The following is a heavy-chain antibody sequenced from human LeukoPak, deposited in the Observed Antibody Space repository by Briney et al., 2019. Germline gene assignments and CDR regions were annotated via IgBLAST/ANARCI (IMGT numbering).Heavy chain of an antibody. CDR2: IYISGST. CDR3: ARDPWYSNEPASDY. J-gene: IGHJ4*02. Sequence: SETLSLTCTVSGGSISNYYWSWIRQPAGKGLEWIGRIYISGSTNYNPSLKSRVTMSVDTSKNQFSLKLNPVTAADTAVYYCARDPWYSNEPASDYWGQGTLVTVSS. CDR1: GGSISNYY. D-gene: IGHD6-13*01. V-gene: IGHV4-4*07.